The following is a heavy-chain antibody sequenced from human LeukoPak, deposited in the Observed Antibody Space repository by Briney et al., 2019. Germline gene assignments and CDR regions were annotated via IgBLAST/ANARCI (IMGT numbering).Heavy chain of an antibody. D-gene: IGHD3-10*01. CDR1: GFTFSSYE. CDR2: IRYDGSNK. Sequence: GGSLRLSCAASGFTFSSYEMNWVRQAPGKGLEWVAFIRYDGSNKYYADSVKGRFTISRDNSKNTLYLQMNSLRAEDTAVYYCAKDPRSAVAFDYWGQGTLVTVSS. V-gene: IGHV3-30*02. CDR3: AKDPRSAVAFDY. J-gene: IGHJ4*02.